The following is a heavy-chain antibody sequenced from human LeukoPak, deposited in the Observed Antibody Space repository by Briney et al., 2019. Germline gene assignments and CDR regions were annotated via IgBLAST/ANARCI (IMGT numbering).Heavy chain of an antibody. V-gene: IGHV3-15*01. CDR1: GFTFSNAW. Sequence: GGSLRLSCAASGFTFSNAWMSWVRQAPGKGLEWVGRIKSKTDGGTTDYAAPVKGRFTISRDDSKNTLYLQMNSLKTEDTAVYYCTTDRFGTYYYDSSGLYYFDYWGQGTLVTVSS. J-gene: IGHJ4*02. D-gene: IGHD3-22*01. CDR2: IKSKTDGGTT. CDR3: TTDRFGTYYYDSSGLYYFDY.